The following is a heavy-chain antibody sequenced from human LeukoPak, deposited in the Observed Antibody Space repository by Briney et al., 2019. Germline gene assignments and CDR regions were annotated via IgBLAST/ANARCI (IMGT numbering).Heavy chain of an antibody. CDR3: ARQGCSGTSCYDH. CDR1: GYNFTTYW. CDR2: IYPRDSDT. V-gene: IGHV5-51*01. J-gene: IGHJ4*02. D-gene: IGHD2-2*01. Sequence: GESLKISCKGSGYNFTTYWIGWVRQMPGKGLEWMGIIYPRDSDTRYSPSSQGQVTLSADKSISTAYLQWRSLKASDTAMYYCARQGCSGTSCYDHWGQGTLVTVSS.